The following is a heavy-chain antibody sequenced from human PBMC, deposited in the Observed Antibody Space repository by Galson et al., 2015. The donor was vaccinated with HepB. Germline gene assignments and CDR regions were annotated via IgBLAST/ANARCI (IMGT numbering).Heavy chain of an antibody. Sequence: SLRLSCAASGFTVSSNYMSWVRQAPGKGLEWVSVIYSGGSTYYADSVKGRFTISRDNSKNTLYLQMNSLRAEDTAVYYCARVARDYGDYDWGGDAFDIWGQGTMVTVSS. CDR3: ARVARDYGDYDWGGDAFDI. CDR2: IYSGGST. V-gene: IGHV3-53*01. D-gene: IGHD4-17*01. J-gene: IGHJ3*02. CDR1: GFTVSSNY.